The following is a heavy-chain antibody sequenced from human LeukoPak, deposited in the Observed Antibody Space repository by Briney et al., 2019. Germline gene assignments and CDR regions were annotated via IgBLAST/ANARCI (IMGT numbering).Heavy chain of an antibody. CDR1: GFTFSFYA. Sequence: PGGSLTLTSAVSGFTFSFYAMSWARQAPGKGLEWVSVISGGGGSTYYADSVKGRFTISRDNSKSTLYLQMDSLRAEDTAVYYCEKPVWFLVWRALEPGDPGTWVTVS. J-gene: IGHJ4*02. CDR3: EKPVWFLVWRALEP. D-gene: IGHD3-10*01. V-gene: IGHV3-23*01. CDR2: ISGGGGST.